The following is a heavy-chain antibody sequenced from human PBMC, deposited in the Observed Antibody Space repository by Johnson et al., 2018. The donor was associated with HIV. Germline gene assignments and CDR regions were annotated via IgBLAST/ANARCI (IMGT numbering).Heavy chain of an antibody. CDR2: ISGSGGST. CDR1: GFTFSSYA. CDR3: ASTMVREPTYI. J-gene: IGHJ3*02. D-gene: IGHD3-10*01. Sequence: EVQLVESGGGLVQPGGSLRLSCAASGFTFSSYAMSWVRQAPGKGLEWVSAISGSGGSTYYADSVQGRFTISRDNSKHTLYLQINSLIAEDTAVYYCASTMVREPTYIWGQGTMVTVSS. V-gene: IGHV3-23*04.